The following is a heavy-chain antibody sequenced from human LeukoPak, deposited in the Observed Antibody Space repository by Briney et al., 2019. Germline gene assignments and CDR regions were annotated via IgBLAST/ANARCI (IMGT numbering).Heavy chain of an antibody. CDR3: ARDQRGEFDP. D-gene: IGHD3-10*01. Sequence: SETLSLTCTVSGGSISSYYWSWIRQPPGKGLEWIGYIYYSGSTNYNPSLKSRVTISVDRSKNQFSLKLSSVTAADTAVYYCARDQRGEFDPWGQGTLVTVSS. J-gene: IGHJ5*02. CDR2: IYYSGST. V-gene: IGHV4-59*12. CDR1: GGSISSYY.